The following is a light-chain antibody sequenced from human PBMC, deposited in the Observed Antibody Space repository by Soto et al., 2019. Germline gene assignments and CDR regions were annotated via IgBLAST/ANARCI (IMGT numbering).Light chain of an antibody. CDR1: QSVSSSY. CDR3: QQYGSSSPLT. Sequence: EIVLTQSPGTLSLSPGERATLSCRASQSVSSSYLAWYQQKPGQAPRLLIYGASSRATGIPDRFSGSGSGRDFTLTISRLEPEDFAVYYCQQYGSSSPLTFGGGTKVEIK. J-gene: IGKJ4*01. CDR2: GAS. V-gene: IGKV3-20*01.